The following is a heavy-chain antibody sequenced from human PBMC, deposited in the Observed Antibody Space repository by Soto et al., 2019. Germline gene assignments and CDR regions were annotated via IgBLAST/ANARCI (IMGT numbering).Heavy chain of an antibody. Sequence: VQLVESGGGLIQPGGSLRLSCAASGFTVSNNHMTWVRQAAGKGLELVSFVHGGGSTSYADSVKGRFTISRDNSKNTLYLQMASLRAEDPAIYYCAGRLTTAASLDYWGRGTLVTVSS. CDR3: AGRLTTAASLDY. V-gene: IGHV3-53*01. D-gene: IGHD3-16*01. J-gene: IGHJ4*02. CDR2: VHGGGST. CDR1: GFTVSNNH.